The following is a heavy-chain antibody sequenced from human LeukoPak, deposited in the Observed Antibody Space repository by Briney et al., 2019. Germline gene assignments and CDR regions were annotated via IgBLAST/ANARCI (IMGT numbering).Heavy chain of an antibody. J-gene: IGHJ5*02. CDR1: GYTFTDYY. CDR2: INPNSGAT. V-gene: IGHV1-2*06. CDR3: ARDGYETYYYGSGSYSNWFDP. D-gene: IGHD3-10*01. Sequence: ASVKVSCKASGYTFTDYYMHWVRQAPGQGPEWMGRINPNSGATDYAQKFQGRVTMIRDTSITTAYMELSSLRSEDTAVYYCARDGYETYYYGSGSYSNWFDPWGQGTLVTVSS.